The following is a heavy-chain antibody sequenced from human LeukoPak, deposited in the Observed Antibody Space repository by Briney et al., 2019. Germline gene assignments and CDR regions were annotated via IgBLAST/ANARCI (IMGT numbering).Heavy chain of an antibody. CDR2: IYYSVTT. V-gene: IGHV4-59*08. CDR1: GGSISSDY. D-gene: IGHD3-22*01. Sequence: SETLSLTCTVSGGSISSDYWNWIRQPPGKGLEWIGYIYYSVTTNYTPSLKSRVTISVDTSKNQLSLRLSSVTAADTAVYYCARTYNYDNSGCFYYFDPWGQGTLVTVSS. J-gene: IGHJ4*02. CDR3: ARTYNYDNSGCFYYFDP.